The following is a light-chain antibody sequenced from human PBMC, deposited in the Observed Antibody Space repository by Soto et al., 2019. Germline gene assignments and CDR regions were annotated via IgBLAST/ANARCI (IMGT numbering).Light chain of an antibody. V-gene: IGKV1-5*03. Sequence: QMTQSPSTLSGSVGDRVTITCRASQTISSWLAWYQQKPGKAPKLLIYKASTLKSGVPSRFSVSGSGTAVTITISSLQPEDGETYDGQQYDNLPLIFGQGTRLEIK. CDR3: QQYDNLPLI. J-gene: IGKJ5*01. CDR2: KAS. CDR1: QTISSW.